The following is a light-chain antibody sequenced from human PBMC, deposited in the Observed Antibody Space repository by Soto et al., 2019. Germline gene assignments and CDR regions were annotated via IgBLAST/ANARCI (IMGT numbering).Light chain of an antibody. J-gene: IGKJ1*01. V-gene: IGKV3-20*01. CDR3: QQYGGSPQT. CDR1: QSVSNY. CDR2: GAS. Sequence: EIVLTQSPGTLSLSPGERATISCRASQSVSNYLAWYQQKPGQAPRLLIYGASRRATVIPDRFSGSGSGTDFTLTISRLEPEDFAVYYCQQYGGSPQTFGQGTKVDIK.